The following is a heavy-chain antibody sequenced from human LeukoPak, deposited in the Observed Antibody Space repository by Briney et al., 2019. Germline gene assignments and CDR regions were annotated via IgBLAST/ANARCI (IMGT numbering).Heavy chain of an antibody. CDR3: ATMQWLEGVDWFDP. Sequence: GGSLRLSCAASGFIFSNYGMHWVRQAPGKGLEWVAFIRYDESNKFYADSVKGRFTISRDNSKNILFLQMNSLRAEDTAVYYCATMQWLEGVDWFDPWGQGTLVTVSS. D-gene: IGHD6-19*01. V-gene: IGHV3-30*02. J-gene: IGHJ5*02. CDR2: IRYDESNK. CDR1: GFIFSNYG.